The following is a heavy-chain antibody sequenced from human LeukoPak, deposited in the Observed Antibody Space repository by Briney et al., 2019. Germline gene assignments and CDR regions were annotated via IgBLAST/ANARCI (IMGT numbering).Heavy chain of an antibody. CDR2: ISAGNGNT. CDR1: GYTFTKYG. V-gene: IGHV1-18*01. Sequence: ASVKVSCKASGYTFTKYGIIWARLAPGQGLEWMGWISAGNGNTNYAQKLQGRVTMTTDTSTSTAYMELRGLRSEDTAVYYCARARSGYDNFDYWGQGTLVTVSS. CDR3: ARARSGYDNFDY. J-gene: IGHJ4*02. D-gene: IGHD5-12*01.